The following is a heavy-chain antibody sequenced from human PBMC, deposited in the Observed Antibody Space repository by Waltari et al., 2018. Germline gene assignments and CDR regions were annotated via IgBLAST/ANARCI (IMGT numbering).Heavy chain of an antibody. CDR1: GFTFSHHW. D-gene: IGHD6-13*01. CDR3: ARLAPKTYRSPVPGRDYYYGLDV. J-gene: IGHJ6*02. Sequence: EEQLVESGGGLVQPGASLRLSCAASGFTFSHHWLHWVRHAPGTGLVWVSRINGDGSTSNYADSVKGRFTISRDNTKKTLYLQMKRRRVEDTAVYYCARLAPKTYRSPVPGRDYYYGLDVWGQGTTVTVSS. CDR2: INGDGSTS. V-gene: IGHV3-74*01.